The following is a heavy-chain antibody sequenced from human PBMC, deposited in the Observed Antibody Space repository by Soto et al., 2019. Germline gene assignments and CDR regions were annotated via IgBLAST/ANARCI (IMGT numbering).Heavy chain of an antibody. CDR1: GGSFSNSA. CDR2: FVPAFGSA. J-gene: IGHJ4*02. Sequence: QVQLVQSGAEVKKPGSSVKVSCKASGGSFSNSAISWVRQAPGQGLEWMGTFVPAFGSAKFAQKFQGRITLVADESTTTDYMELSSLRSEETAIYYCARWAGYCTSAICYTAYDYWGQGTLVTVSS. V-gene: IGHV1-69*18. D-gene: IGHD2-2*02. CDR3: ARWAGYCTSAICYTAYDY.